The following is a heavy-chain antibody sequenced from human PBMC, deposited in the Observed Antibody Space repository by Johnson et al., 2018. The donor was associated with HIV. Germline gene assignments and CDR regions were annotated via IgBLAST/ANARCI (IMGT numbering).Heavy chain of an antibody. CDR3: ARNYGSGSYFCNDAFDI. V-gene: IGHV3-33*03. CDR2: IWYDGSNK. D-gene: IGHD3-10*01. Sequence: QVQLVESGGGVVQPGRSLRLSCAASGFTFSSYGMHWVRQAPGKGLEWVAVIWYDGSNKYYADSVKDRFTISRDNAKNSLYLQMNSLRAEDTAFYYCARNYGSGSYFCNDAFDIWGQGTMVTVSS. J-gene: IGHJ3*02. CDR1: GFTFSSYG.